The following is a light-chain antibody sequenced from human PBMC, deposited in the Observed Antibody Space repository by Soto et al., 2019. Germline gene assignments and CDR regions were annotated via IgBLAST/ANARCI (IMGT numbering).Light chain of an antibody. CDR2: GAS. Sequence: EIVLTQSPGTLSLSLGERATLSCRASQYITSSYLAWYQQKPGQPPRLLIYGASTRATGIPDRFSGSGSGTDFTLTISRLEPEDFAVYFCQQFGRSPAFGQGTKVEIK. CDR3: QQFGRSPA. CDR1: QYITSSY. V-gene: IGKV3-20*01. J-gene: IGKJ1*01.